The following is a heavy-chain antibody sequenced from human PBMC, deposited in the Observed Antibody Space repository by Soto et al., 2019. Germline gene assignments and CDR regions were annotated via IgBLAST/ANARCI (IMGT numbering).Heavy chain of an antibody. J-gene: IGHJ4*02. CDR3: ARGRWTETTADYYLDY. CDR2: MNANSGNT. V-gene: IGHV1-8*01. Sequence: ASVKVSCKASGYTFTSYDINWVRQATGQGPEWMGWMNANSGNTGYAQKFQGRVTITRDTSISTAYMELSSLRSEDTAVYNCARGRWTETTADYYLDYWGQGTLVTVSS. CDR1: GYTFTSYD. D-gene: IGHD1-1*01.